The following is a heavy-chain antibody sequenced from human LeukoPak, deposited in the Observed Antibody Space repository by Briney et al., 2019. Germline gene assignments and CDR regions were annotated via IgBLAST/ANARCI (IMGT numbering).Heavy chain of an antibody. CDR3: ARDFIGYCSSTSCYARFDP. CDR1: GGSITSSSHH. CDR2: IYYSGTT. V-gene: IGHV4-39*07. D-gene: IGHD2-2*01. J-gene: IGHJ5*02. Sequence: PSETLSLTCTVSGGSITSSSHHWGWLRQPPGKGLEWIGSIYYSGTTYYKPSLRSRVTISVDTSKNQFSLKLSSVTAADTAVYYCARDFIGYCSSTSCYARFDPWGQGTLVTVSS.